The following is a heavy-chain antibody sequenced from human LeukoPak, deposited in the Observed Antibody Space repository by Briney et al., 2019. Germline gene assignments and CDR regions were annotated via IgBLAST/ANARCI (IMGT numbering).Heavy chain of an antibody. D-gene: IGHD2/OR15-2a*01. V-gene: IGHV3-30*06. CDR2: MSHDGNFE. CDR1: GFTITTHG. CDR3: VRDVSGSLDV. Sequence: PGTPLRLSCAASGFTITTHGMHWVRQTPANGLDRVAVMSHDGNFEYYADSVKGRFTVSRDTSKNTLFLEVSGLRTEDTAVYYCVRDVSGSLDVWGKGTTVIVSS. J-gene: IGHJ6*04.